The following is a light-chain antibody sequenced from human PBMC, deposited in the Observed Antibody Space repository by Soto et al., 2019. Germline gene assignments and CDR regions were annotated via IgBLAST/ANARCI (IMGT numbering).Light chain of an antibody. CDR2: AAS. CDR3: QQSYSTLTWT. Sequence: DIQMTQSPSSLSASVGDRVTITCRASQSISSYLNWYQQKPVKAPKLLIYAASSLQSGVPSRFSGSGSGTDFTLTISILQPEDFATYYCQQSYSTLTWTFGQGTKVELK. J-gene: IGKJ1*01. CDR1: QSISSY. V-gene: IGKV1-39*01.